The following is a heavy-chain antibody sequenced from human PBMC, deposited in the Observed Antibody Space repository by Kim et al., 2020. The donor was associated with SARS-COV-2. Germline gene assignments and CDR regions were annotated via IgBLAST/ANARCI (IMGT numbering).Heavy chain of an antibody. V-gene: IGHV3-21*01. CDR2: ISSSSSYI. CDR1: GFTFSSYS. Sequence: GGSLRLSCAASGFTFSSYSMNWVRQAPGKGLEWVSSISSSSSYIYYADSVKGRFTISRDNAKNSLYLQMNSLRAEDTSVYYCARLGLYHESDYWGQGTLVTVSS. D-gene: IGHD3-16*01. J-gene: IGHJ4*02. CDR3: ARLGLYHESDY.